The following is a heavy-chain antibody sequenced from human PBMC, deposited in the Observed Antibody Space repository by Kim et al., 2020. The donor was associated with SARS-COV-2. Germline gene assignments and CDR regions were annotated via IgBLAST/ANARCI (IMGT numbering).Heavy chain of an antibody. V-gene: IGHV1-46*01. CDR2: INPSGGST. CDR1: GYTFTSYY. Sequence: ASVKVSCKASGYTFTSYYMHWVRQAPGQGLEWMGIINPSGGSTSYAQKFQGRVTMTRDTSTSTVYMELSSLRSEDTAVYYCARDQGYCSSTSCSMGSYYYYYGMDVWGQGTTVTVSS. J-gene: IGHJ6*02. CDR3: ARDQGYCSSTSCSMGSYYYYYGMDV. D-gene: IGHD2-2*01.